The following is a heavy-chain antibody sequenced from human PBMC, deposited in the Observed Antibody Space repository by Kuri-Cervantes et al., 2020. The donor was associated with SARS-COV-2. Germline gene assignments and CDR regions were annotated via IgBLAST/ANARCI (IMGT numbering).Heavy chain of an antibody. V-gene: IGHV4-34*01. D-gene: IGHD6-19*01. CDR1: GGSFSGYY. J-gene: IGHJ6*02. CDR3: ARGGRIAVAGILLPLYYYGMDV. Sequence: GSLRLSCAVYGGSFSGYYWSWIRQPPGKGLEWIGEINHSRSTNYNPSLKSRVTISVDTSKNQFSLKLSSVTVADTAVYYCARGGRIAVAGILLPLYYYGMDVWGQGTTVTVSS. CDR2: INHSRST.